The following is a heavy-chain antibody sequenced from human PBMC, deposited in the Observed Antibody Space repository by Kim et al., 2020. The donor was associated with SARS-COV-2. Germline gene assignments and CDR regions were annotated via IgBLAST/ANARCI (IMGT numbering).Heavy chain of an antibody. D-gene: IGHD2-2*01. CDR3: ARFVAVVPAANTESIDY. CDR2: MNPNSGNT. V-gene: IGHV1-8*01. J-gene: IGHJ4*02. Sequence: ASVKVSCKASGYTFTSYDINWVRQATGQGLEWMGWMNPNSGNTGYAQKFQGRVTMTRNTSISTAYMELSSLRSEDTAVYYCARFVAVVPAANTESIDYWGQGTLVTVSS. CDR1: GYTFTSYD.